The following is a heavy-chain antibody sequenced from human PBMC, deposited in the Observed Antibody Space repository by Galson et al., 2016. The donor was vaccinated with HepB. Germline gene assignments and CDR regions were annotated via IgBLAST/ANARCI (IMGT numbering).Heavy chain of an antibody. J-gene: IGHJ2*01. V-gene: IGHV4-31*03. CDR1: GGSISSGSYY. CDR2: VYSSGSA. Sequence: TLSLTCTVSGGSISSGSYYWSWIRQHPGKGLEWIGHVYSSGSACHNPSLKSRVYISIDKSKNQFSLRLTSVTAADTAIYYCASSGREFNYHYFDLWGRGTLVTVSS. CDR3: ASSGREFNYHYFDL. D-gene: IGHD3-10*01.